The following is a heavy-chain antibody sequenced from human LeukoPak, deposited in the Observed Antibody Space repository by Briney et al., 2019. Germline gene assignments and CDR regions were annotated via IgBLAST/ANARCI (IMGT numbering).Heavy chain of an antibody. CDR1: GFTLSNYW. Sequence: GGSQRLSCAASGFTLSNYWMSWVRQAPGKGLEWVAFIRYDETKTYFGDSVKGRFSISRDNSKNTVYLQMNSLRAEDTAMYYCAKSHLPNTYSGTYYCDYWGQGTLVTVSS. D-gene: IGHD1-26*01. CDR3: AKSHLPNTYSGTYYCDY. CDR2: IRYDETKT. V-gene: IGHV3-30*02. J-gene: IGHJ4*02.